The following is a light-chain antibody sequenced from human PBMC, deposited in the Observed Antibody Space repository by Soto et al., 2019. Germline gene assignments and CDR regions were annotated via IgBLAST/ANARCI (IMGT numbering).Light chain of an antibody. J-gene: IGKJ1*01. Sequence: EIVLTQSPGTLSLSLGERATLSCRASQSVSNRYLAWYQQKPGQAPRLLIYDASRRATGIPDRFSGSGSGTDFTLTISRLEPEEFAVYCCQQYGSSRTFGLGTKVDIK. CDR1: QSVSNRY. CDR2: DAS. CDR3: QQYGSSRT. V-gene: IGKV3-20*01.